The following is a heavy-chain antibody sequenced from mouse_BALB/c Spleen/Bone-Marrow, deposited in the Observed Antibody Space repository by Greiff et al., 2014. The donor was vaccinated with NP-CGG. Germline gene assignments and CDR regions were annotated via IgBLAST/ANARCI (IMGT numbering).Heavy chain of an antibody. CDR3: TRGDGNYWYFDV. Sequence: GSELVRPGASVKLSCKASGYTFTSYWMHWVKQRHGQGLEWIGNIYPGRGSTNYDEKFKSKGTLTVDTSSSTAYMHLSSLTSGDSAVYYCTRGDGNYWYFDVWGAGTTVTVSS. CDR1: GYTFTSYW. CDR2: IYPGRGST. V-gene: IGHV1S22*01. J-gene: IGHJ1*01. D-gene: IGHD2-1*01.